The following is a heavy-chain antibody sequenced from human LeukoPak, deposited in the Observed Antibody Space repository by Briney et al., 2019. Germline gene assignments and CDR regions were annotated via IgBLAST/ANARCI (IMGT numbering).Heavy chain of an antibody. D-gene: IGHD3-9*01. Sequence: SETLCLTCTVSGGSISSAGYYWTWIRQHPGKGLEWIGYIYYSGSTYYNPSLESRVSISVDTSKSQFSLKLSSVTAADTAVYYCTRDSYDILTGYYTGQNSWGQGTLVTVSS. CDR1: GGSISSAGYY. CDR2: IYYSGST. CDR3: TRDSYDILTGYYTGQNS. J-gene: IGHJ4*02. V-gene: IGHV4-31*03.